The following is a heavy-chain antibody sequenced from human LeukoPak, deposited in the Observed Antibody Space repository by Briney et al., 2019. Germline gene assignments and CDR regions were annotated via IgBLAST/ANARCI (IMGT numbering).Heavy chain of an antibody. Sequence: SVKVSCKASGGTFKNYAISWVRQAPGQGLEWMGGILPIFGTTNYAQKFQARVTITADESTSTDYMELSSLRFDDTAVYYCARDNSVGDTAWWFDPWGQGTLVTVSS. CDR2: ILPIFGTT. CDR1: GGTFKNYA. J-gene: IGHJ5*02. V-gene: IGHV1-69*13. CDR3: ARDNSVGDTAWWFDP. D-gene: IGHD1-26*01.